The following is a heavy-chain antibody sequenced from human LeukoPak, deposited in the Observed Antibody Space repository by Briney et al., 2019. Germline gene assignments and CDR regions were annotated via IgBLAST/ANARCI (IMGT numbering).Heavy chain of an antibody. V-gene: IGHV4-59*01. CDR2: IYYSGRT. Sequence: SETLSLTGTVSGGSISNYFWSWIRQPPGKGLEWIGYIYYSGRTNYNPSLKSRVTTSVDTSKNQFSLNLRSVTAADTAVYYCARARFGSSNYFDYWGQGSLVTVSS. J-gene: IGHJ4*02. D-gene: IGHD3-3*01. CDR1: GGSISNYF. CDR3: ARARFGSSNYFDY.